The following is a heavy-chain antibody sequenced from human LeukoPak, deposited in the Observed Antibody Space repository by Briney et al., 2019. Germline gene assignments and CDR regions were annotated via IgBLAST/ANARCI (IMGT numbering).Heavy chain of an antibody. CDR3: ARGYGDSPYYYYMDV. V-gene: IGHV3-7*01. CDR1: GFTFSSYW. CDR2: IKQDGSEK. Sequence: AGGSLRLSCAASGFTFSSYWMSWVRQAPGKGLEWVANIKQDGSEKYYVDSVKGRFTISRDNAKNSLYLQMNSLRAEDTAVYYCARGYGDSPYYYYMDVWGKGTTVTVSS. J-gene: IGHJ6*03. D-gene: IGHD4-17*01.